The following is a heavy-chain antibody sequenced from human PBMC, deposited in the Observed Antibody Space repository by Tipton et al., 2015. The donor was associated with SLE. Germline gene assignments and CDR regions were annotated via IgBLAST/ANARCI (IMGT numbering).Heavy chain of an antibody. D-gene: IGHD3-16*01. Sequence: SLRLSCAASGFTFSDYYMSWIRQAPGKGLEWVSYISSSGSTIYYADSVKGRFTISRDNAKNSLYLQMNSLGAEDTAVYYCARDRWGYYYMDVWGKGTTVTVSS. V-gene: IGHV3-11*04. J-gene: IGHJ6*03. CDR2: ISSSGSTI. CDR3: ARDRWGYYYMDV. CDR1: GFTFSDYY.